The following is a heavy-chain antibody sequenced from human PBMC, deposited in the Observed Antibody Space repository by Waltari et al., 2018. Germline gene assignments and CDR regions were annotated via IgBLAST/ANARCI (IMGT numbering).Heavy chain of an antibody. CDR2: ISGSGTGT. CDR1: GFTFSTYS. V-gene: IGHV3-23*01. J-gene: IGHJ4*02. Sequence: EVQLLESGGGLVQPGGSLRLSCAASGFTFSTYSMSWVRQVPGKGREWVSSISGSGTGTYYADSVKVRFTISRDNSKNTLSLQMNSLRAEDTALYYCATFKGDYWGQGTLVTVSS. CDR3: ATFKGDY. D-gene: IGHD3-16*01.